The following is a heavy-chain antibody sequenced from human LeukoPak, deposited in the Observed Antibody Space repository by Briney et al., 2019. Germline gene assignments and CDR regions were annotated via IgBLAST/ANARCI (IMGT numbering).Heavy chain of an antibody. CDR2: IYSGGST. CDR1: GFTFSGFG. V-gene: IGHV3-53*01. J-gene: IGHJ4*02. D-gene: IGHD3-3*01. CDR3: AGDFWSGYYLNY. Sequence: GGSLRLSCAASGFTFSGFGMHWVRQAPGKGLEWVSIIYSGGSTYYAGSVKGRFTISRDNSKNTLYLQMNSLRADDTAVYYCAGDFWSGYYLNYWGQGTLVTVSS.